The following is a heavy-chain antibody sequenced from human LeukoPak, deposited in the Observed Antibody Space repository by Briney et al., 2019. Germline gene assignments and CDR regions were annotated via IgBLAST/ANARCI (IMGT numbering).Heavy chain of an antibody. V-gene: IGHV3-23*01. J-gene: IGHJ3*02. Sequence: GGSLRLSCAASGFTFSSFAMSWVRQAPGKGLEWVSAIGGSGDITDYADSVRGRFTISRDNSKNTLYLQMNSLRAEDTAVYYCARRISRRAFDIWGQGTMVTVSS. CDR1: GFTFSSFA. CDR3: ARRISRRAFDI. CDR2: IGGSGDIT.